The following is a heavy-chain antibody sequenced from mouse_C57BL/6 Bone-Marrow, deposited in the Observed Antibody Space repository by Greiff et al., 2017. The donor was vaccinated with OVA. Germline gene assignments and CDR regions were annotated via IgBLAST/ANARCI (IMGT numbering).Heavy chain of an antibody. V-gene: IGHV2-6-1*01. CDR3: ARHYYYGSSYNWYFDV. J-gene: IGHJ1*03. CDR2: IWSDGST. CDR1: GFSLPSYG. Sequence: VQLKESGPGLVAPSQSLSITCTVSGFSLPSYGVHWVRQPPGKGLEWLVVIWSDGSTTYNSALKSRLSISKDNSKSQVFLKMNSLQTDDTAMYYCARHYYYGSSYNWYFDVWGTGTTVTVSS. D-gene: IGHD1-1*01.